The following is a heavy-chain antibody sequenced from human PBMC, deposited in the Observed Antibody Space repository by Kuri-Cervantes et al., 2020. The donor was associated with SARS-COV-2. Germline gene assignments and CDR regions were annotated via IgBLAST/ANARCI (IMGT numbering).Heavy chain of an antibody. V-gene: IGHV3-23*01. D-gene: IGHD6-19*01. J-gene: IGHJ3*02. Sequence: GGSLRLSCAASGFSFSSYAMSWVRQAPGKGLEWVSAISGSGGSTYYADSVKGRFTISRDNSKNTLYLQMNSLRAEDTAVYYCAKDWLPDDAFDIWGQGTMVTVSS. CDR3: AKDWLPDDAFDI. CDR2: ISGSGGST. CDR1: GFSFSSYA.